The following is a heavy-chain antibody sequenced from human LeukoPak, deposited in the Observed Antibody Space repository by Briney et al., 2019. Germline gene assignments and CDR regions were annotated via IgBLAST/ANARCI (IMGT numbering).Heavy chain of an antibody. J-gene: IGHJ6*03. Sequence: GGSLRLSCVASGFTFNNYGIHWVRQAPGKGLQWVANIKLDGSEEYYADSVKGRFTISRDNAKNSLYLQMDSLRVEDTAVYYCARAPLYSPSYYYYYYMDVWGNGTTVTISS. CDR2: IKLDGSEE. CDR1: GFTFNNYG. D-gene: IGHD2-21*01. V-gene: IGHV3-7*01. CDR3: ARAPLYSPSYYYYYYMDV.